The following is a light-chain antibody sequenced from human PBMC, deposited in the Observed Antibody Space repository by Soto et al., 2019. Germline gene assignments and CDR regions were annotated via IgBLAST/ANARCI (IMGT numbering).Light chain of an antibody. Sequence: DIQMTQSPSTLSASVGDRVTITCRASQSVSGWLAWYQQKPGEAPKLLIYAASSLQSGVPSRFSGSGSGTDFTLTISSLQPEDFATYYCQQANSFPITFGGGTKVDIK. CDR1: QSVSGW. CDR2: AAS. CDR3: QQANSFPIT. V-gene: IGKV1-12*01. J-gene: IGKJ4*01.